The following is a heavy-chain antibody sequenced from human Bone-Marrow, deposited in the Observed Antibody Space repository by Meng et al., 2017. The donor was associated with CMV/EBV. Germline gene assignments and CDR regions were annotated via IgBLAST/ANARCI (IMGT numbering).Heavy chain of an antibody. Sequence: SETLSLTCTVSGGSISSYYWSWIRQPPGKGLEWIGYIYYSGSTNYNPSLKSRVTISVDTSKNQFSLKLSSVTAADTAVYYCARASNYDFWSGYYTGGIFDYWGQRTLVTVSS. J-gene: IGHJ4*02. CDR3: ARASNYDFWSGYYTGGIFDY. D-gene: IGHD3-3*01. CDR1: GGSISSYY. V-gene: IGHV4-59*01. CDR2: IYYSGST.